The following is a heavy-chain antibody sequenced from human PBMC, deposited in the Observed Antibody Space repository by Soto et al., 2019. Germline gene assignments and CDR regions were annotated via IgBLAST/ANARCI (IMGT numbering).Heavy chain of an antibody. CDR3: AREPRNWYDFWSGTDYYYYGMDV. D-gene: IGHD3-3*01. CDR1: GFTFSSYA. Sequence: GGSLRLSCAASGFTFSSYAMHWVRQAPGKGLEWVAVISYDGSNKYYADSVKGRFTISRDNSKNTLYLQMNSLRAEDTAVYYCAREPRNWYDFWSGTDYYYYGMDVWGQGTTVTVSS. V-gene: IGHV3-30-3*01. CDR2: ISYDGSNK. J-gene: IGHJ6*02.